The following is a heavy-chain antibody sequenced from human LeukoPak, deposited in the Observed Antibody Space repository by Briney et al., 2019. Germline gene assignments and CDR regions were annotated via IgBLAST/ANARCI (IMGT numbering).Heavy chain of an antibody. CDR3: ARERHSSGWYSDDY. V-gene: IGHV3-7*01. Sequence: SGGSLRLCCAASGCTFSNYWMAWVRQAPGGGLEWVASIKPDGSVIYYGDSVKGRFTLSRDNTKNSLYLQMNSLRAEDTAVYYCARERHSSGWYSDDYWGQGTLVTVSS. J-gene: IGHJ4*02. D-gene: IGHD6-19*01. CDR2: IKPDGSVI. CDR1: GCTFSNYW.